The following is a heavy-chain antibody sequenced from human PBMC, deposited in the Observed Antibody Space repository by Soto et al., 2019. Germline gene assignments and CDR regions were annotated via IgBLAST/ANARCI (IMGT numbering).Heavy chain of an antibody. CDR2: ISHDGSVT. V-gene: IGHV3-30*18. CDR3: AKDWGSSGWYNGFDP. D-gene: IGHD6-13*01. CDR1: GFSFSTSG. Sequence: QVQMVESGGGVVQPGTSLRLSCATSGFSFSTSGMHLFRQAPGKGLEWVAMISHDGSVTYYTDSVQGRFTISRDTPKNTLYLQMNSLRDEDTAIYYCAKDWGSSGWYNGFDPWGQGTRVTVS. J-gene: IGHJ5*02.